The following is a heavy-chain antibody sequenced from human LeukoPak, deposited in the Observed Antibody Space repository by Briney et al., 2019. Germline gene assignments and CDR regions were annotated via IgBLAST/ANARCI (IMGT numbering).Heavy chain of an antibody. J-gene: IGHJ4*02. Sequence: PGGSPRLSCAASGFTSSSYDMHWVRQATGKGLEWVSAIGTAGDTYYPGSVKGRFTISRENTKNSLYLQMNSLRAGDTAVYYCARGSIVADFDYWGQGTLVTVSS. D-gene: IGHD5-12*01. CDR1: GFTSSSYD. CDR2: IGTAGDT. CDR3: ARGSIVADFDY. V-gene: IGHV3-13*01.